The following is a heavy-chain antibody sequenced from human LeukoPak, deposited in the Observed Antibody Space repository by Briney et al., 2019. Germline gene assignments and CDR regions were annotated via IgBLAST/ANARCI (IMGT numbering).Heavy chain of an antibody. J-gene: IGHJ4*02. Sequence: SETLSLTCTVSGGSISSYYWSWIRQPPGKGLEWIGYIYYSGSTNYNPSLKSRVTISVDTSKNQFSLKLSSVTAADTAVYYCAREFGYCSGGSCSGYFDYWGRGTLVTVSS. V-gene: IGHV4-59*01. CDR3: AREFGYCSGGSCSGYFDY. CDR1: GGSISSYY. D-gene: IGHD2-15*01. CDR2: IYYSGST.